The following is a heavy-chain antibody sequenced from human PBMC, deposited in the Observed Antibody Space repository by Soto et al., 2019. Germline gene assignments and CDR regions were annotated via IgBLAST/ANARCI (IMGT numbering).Heavy chain of an antibody. CDR3: ARTSWKLVDPYYFDY. CDR1: GYSFTTYW. V-gene: IGHV5-51*01. Sequence: PGESLKISCKGSGYSFTTYWIGWVRQMPGKGLEWMGIIYPGDSDTRYSPSFQGQVTISADNSMNTAYLQWNRLKASDTAMSYCARTSWKLVDPYYFDYWGQGTLVTVSS. D-gene: IGHD3-9*01. CDR2: IYPGDSDT. J-gene: IGHJ4*02.